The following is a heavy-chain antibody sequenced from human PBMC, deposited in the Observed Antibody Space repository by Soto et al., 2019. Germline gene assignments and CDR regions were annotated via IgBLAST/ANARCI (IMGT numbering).Heavy chain of an antibody. V-gene: IGHV4-4*02. D-gene: IGHD3-10*01. CDR2: ICHSGST. Sequence: SETLSLTCAVSGGSISSSNWWSWVRQPPGKGLEWIGEICHSGSTNYNPSLKSRVTISVDKSKNQFSLKLSSVTAADTAVYYCARDRSAYYYGSGSYRYNWFDPWGQGTLVTVSS. CDR1: GGSISSSNW. J-gene: IGHJ5*02. CDR3: ARDRSAYYYGSGSYRYNWFDP.